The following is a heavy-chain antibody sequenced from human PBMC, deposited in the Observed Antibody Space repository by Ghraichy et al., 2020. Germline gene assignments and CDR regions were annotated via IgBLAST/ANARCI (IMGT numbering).Heavy chain of an antibody. D-gene: IGHD3-10*01. Sequence: GSLRLTCTVSGDSMNNYYWTWIRQPPGKGLEWIGSIYYNGRTKYNPSLESRVTMSVDTSKNQFSLELTSVTAADTAVFYCARDGEWRATSSGFDPWGQGALVTVS. CDR1: GDSMNNYY. CDR2: IYYNGRT. V-gene: IGHV4-59*12. J-gene: IGHJ5*02. CDR3: ARDGEWRATSSGFDP.